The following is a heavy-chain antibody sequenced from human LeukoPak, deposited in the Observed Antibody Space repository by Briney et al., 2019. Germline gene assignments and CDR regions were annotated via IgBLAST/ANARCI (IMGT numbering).Heavy chain of an antibody. V-gene: IGHV6-1*01. Sequence: SQTLSLTCAISGDNVSSKSASWNWIRQSPSRGLEWLGRTYSRSKWFNDYAVSVKSRITINPDTSKNQFSLHLSSVTPDDTAVYYCARGTGSLDYWGQGTLVTVSS. CDR2: TYSRSKWFN. D-gene: IGHD1-26*01. CDR3: ARGTGSLDY. J-gene: IGHJ4*02. CDR1: GDNVSSKSAS.